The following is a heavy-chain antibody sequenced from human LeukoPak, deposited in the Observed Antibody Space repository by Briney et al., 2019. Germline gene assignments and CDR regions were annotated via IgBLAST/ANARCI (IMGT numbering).Heavy chain of an antibody. Sequence: GGSLRLSCAASGFTFSTCAMHWVRQAPGKGLEYVAAISGNGDSAYYANSVKGRFTISRDNSKNTLYLQMGSLRPEDMAVYFCAREVYAGNWFDPWGQGTLVTVSS. CDR1: GFTFSTCA. J-gene: IGHJ5*02. CDR2: ISGNGDSA. CDR3: AREVYAGNWFDP. D-gene: IGHD2-8*01. V-gene: IGHV3-64*01.